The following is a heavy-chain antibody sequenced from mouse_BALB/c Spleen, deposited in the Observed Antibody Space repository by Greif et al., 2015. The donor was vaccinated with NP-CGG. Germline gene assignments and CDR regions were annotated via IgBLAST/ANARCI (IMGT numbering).Heavy chain of an antibody. V-gene: IGHV5-17*02. CDR2: ISSGSSTI. CDR3: ARGRGAWFAY. J-gene: IGHJ3*01. Sequence: EVKLMESGGGLVQLGGSRKLSCAASGFTFSSFGMHWVRQAPEKGLEWVAYISSGSSTIYYADTVKGRFTISRDNPKNTLFLQMTSLRSEDTAMYYCARGRGAWFAYWGQGTLVTVSA. CDR1: GFTFSSFG.